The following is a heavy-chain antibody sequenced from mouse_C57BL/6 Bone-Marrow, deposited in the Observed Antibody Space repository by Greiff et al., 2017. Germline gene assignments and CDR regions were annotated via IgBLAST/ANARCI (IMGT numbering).Heavy chain of an antibody. CDR3: ARWGWLLYWYFDV. V-gene: IGHV1-54*01. J-gene: IGHJ1*03. CDR1: GYAFTNYL. D-gene: IGHD2-3*01. CDR2: INPGSGGT. Sequence: VQLQQSGAELVRPGTSVKVSCKASGYAFTNYLIEWVKQRPGQGLEWIGVINPGSGGTNYNEKFKGKATLTADKSSSTAYRQLSSLTSEDSAVYFCARWGWLLYWYFDVWGTGTTVTVSS.